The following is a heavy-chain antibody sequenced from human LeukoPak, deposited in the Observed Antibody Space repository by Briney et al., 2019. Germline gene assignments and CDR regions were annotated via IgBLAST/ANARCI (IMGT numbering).Heavy chain of an antibody. Sequence: GGSLRLSCAASGFTFSSYSMNWVRQAPGKGLEWVSSISSSSSYIYYADSVKGRFTISRDNAKNSLYLQMNSLRAEDTAVYYCATYGSGSYGGDYWGQGTLVTVSS. V-gene: IGHV3-21*01. CDR2: ISSSSSYI. CDR3: ATYGSGSYGGDY. CDR1: GFTFSSYS. J-gene: IGHJ4*02. D-gene: IGHD3-10*01.